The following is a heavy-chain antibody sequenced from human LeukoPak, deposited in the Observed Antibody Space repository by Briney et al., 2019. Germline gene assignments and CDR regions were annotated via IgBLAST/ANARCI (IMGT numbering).Heavy chain of an antibody. Sequence: SQTLSLTCTVSGGSISSSSAYWGWIRQPPGRGLVWIGSIYYSKNTYYNPSLKRRVTISADTSKNQLSQTVGSVSATDTAVYYCVSPRGFSYGYFDYWGQGTLVTVSS. J-gene: IGHJ4*02. CDR2: IYYSKNT. D-gene: IGHD5-18*01. V-gene: IGHV4-39*01. CDR1: GGSISSSSAY. CDR3: VSPRGFSYGYFDY.